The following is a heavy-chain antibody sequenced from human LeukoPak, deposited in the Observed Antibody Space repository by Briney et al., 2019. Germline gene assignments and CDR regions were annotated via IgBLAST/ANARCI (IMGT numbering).Heavy chain of an antibody. Sequence: ASVKVSCKASGYTFTSYDINWVRQALGQGLEWMGWMSPNSGNTGYAQKFQGRVTISRNTSISTAYMELSSLRSEDTAVYYCARMERIGSDNWFDPWGQGTLVTVSS. CDR3: ARMERIGSDNWFDP. D-gene: IGHD1-1*01. V-gene: IGHV1-8*03. CDR1: GYTFTSYD. CDR2: MSPNSGNT. J-gene: IGHJ5*02.